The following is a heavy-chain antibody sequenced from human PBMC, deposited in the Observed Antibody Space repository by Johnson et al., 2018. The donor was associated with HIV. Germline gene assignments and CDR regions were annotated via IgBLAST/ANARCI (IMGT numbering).Heavy chain of an antibody. CDR2: ISYDGSNK. V-gene: IGHV3-30*04. CDR1: GFTFSSYA. D-gene: IGHD6-19*01. CDR3: AKDKAVASLGNAFDV. Sequence: VQLVESGGGVVQPGRSLRLSCAASGFTFSSYAMHWVRQAPGKGLEWVAVISYDGSNKYYADSVKGRFTISRDNSKNTLYLQLNSLRADDTAVYYCAKDKAVASLGNAFDVWGQGAMVTVSS. J-gene: IGHJ3*01.